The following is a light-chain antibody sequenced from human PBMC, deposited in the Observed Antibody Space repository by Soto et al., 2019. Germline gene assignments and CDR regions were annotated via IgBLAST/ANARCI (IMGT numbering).Light chain of an antibody. CDR2: STN. CDR1: TSNIGTNY. V-gene: IGLV1-47*02. Sequence: QSVLTQPPSASGTPGQRVTISCSGSTSNIGTNYVYWYQQLPGTAPRLLMYSTNKRPSGVPDRFSGSKSGTLAFLAITGLRSEDEANYYCAAWDDSLSGPVFGGGTKLTVL. CDR3: AAWDDSLSGPV. J-gene: IGLJ2*01.